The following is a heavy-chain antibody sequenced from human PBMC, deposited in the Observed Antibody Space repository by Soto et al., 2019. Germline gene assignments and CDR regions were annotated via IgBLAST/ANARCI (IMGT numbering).Heavy chain of an antibody. CDR2: IYTSGST. Sequence: SDTLSLTCNVSGGSISSYYWSWIRQAAGKGLEWIGRIYTSGSTNYNPSLKSRVTMSVDTSKNQFSLKLSSVTAADTAVYYCASSARGFYCSSTSCYGYGMDVWGQGTTVTVSS. D-gene: IGHD2-2*01. V-gene: IGHV4-4*07. CDR3: ASSARGFYCSSTSCYGYGMDV. CDR1: GGSISSYY. J-gene: IGHJ6*02.